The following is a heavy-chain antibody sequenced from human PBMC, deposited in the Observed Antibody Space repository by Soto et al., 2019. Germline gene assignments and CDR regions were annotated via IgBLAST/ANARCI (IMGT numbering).Heavy chain of an antibody. D-gene: IGHD3-22*01. Sequence: GGSLRLSCAASGFTFSSYAMSWVRQAPGKGLEWVSAISGSGGSTYYADSMKGRFTISRDNSKNTMYLQMNSLRAEDTAVYYCAKSRSMIVVVIADYWGQGTLVTVSS. CDR2: ISGSGGST. J-gene: IGHJ4*02. CDR3: AKSRSMIVVVIADY. V-gene: IGHV3-23*01. CDR1: GFTFSSYA.